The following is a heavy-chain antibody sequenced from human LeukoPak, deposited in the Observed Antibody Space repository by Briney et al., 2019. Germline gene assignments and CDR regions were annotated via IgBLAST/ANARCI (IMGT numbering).Heavy chain of an antibody. CDR1: GFTFSSYG. CDR2: ISNDGSKK. V-gene: IGHV3-30*18. CDR3: AKDRYSYAFEYSDS. J-gene: IGHJ4*02. Sequence: RGSLRLSCAASGFTFSSYGMHWVRQAPGTGLEWVAVISNDGSKKYYADSVKGRFTISRDNSNNTLSLQVSSLRTEDTAVYYCAKDRYSYAFEYSDSWGQGTLVTVSS. D-gene: IGHD5-18*01.